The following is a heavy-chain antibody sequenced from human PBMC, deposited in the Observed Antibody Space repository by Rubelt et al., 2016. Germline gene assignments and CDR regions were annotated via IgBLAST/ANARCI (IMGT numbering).Heavy chain of an antibody. CDR1: GGSFSGYY. J-gene: IGHJ4*02. CDR3: ARQWPGAEAAFDY. Sequence: QVQLQESGPGLVKPSETLSLTCAVYGGSFSGYYWSWIRQPPGKGLEWIGEINHSGSTNYNPSLKSRVPISVDTSKNQFSRKLGPVPAADPSVYYCARQWPGAEAAFDYWGQGTLVTVSS. D-gene: IGHD6-19*01. V-gene: IGHV4-34*01. CDR2: INHSGST.